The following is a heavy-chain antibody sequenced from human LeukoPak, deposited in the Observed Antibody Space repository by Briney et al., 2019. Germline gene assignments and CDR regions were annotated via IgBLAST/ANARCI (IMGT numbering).Heavy chain of an antibody. CDR3: ARVVFGDYFDY. D-gene: IGHD3-10*01. Sequence: GGSLRLSCAVSGFTFSNYRMHWVRQAPGKGLVWVSRINTDGSRTTYADSVKGRFTISRDNAKNTLYLQMNSLRAEDTAVYYCARVVFGDYFDYWGQGTLVTVSS. V-gene: IGHV3-74*01. J-gene: IGHJ4*02. CDR2: INTDGSRT. CDR1: GFTFSNYR.